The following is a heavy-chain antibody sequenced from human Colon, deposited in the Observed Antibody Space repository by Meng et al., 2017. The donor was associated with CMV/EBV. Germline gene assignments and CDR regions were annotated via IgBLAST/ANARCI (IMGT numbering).Heavy chain of an antibody. J-gene: IGHJ4*02. Sequence: KVSCKGSGYSFTGHWIAWVRQTPGKGLEWMGIIYPADSDTRYSPSFQGQLTMSVDKSISTAYLQWSSLKASDTAMYFCARLIATTGNYFDYWGQGALVTVSS. V-gene: IGHV5-51*01. CDR1: GYSFTGHW. CDR2: IYPADSDT. CDR3: ARLIATTGNYFDY. D-gene: IGHD6-13*01.